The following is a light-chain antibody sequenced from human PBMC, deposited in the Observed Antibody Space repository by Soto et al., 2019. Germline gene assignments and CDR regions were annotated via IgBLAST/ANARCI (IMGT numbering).Light chain of an antibody. CDR2: YDS. CDR1: NIGSKS. Sequence: SYVLTQPPSVSVAPGKTARITCGGNNIGSKSVHWYQQKPGQAPVLVIYYDSDRPSGIPERFSGSNSGNTATLTISRVEAGDEADYYCQVWDSSSSSGVFGGGTKLTVL. J-gene: IGLJ3*02. CDR3: QVWDSSSSSGV. V-gene: IGLV3-21*04.